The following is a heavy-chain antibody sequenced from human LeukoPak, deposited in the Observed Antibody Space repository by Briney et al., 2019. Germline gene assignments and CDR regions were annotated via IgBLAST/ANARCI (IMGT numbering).Heavy chain of an antibody. CDR2: IYYSGST. D-gene: IGHD4-17*01. J-gene: IGHJ3*02. V-gene: IGHV4-59*11. Sequence: SETLSLTCTVSGGSISSHYWSWIRQPPGKGLEWIGYIYYSGSTNYNPSLKSRVTISVDTSKNQFSLKLSSVTAADTAVYYCARDLGTDYGDQYAFDIWGQGTMVTVSS. CDR3: ARDLGTDYGDQYAFDI. CDR1: GGSISSHY.